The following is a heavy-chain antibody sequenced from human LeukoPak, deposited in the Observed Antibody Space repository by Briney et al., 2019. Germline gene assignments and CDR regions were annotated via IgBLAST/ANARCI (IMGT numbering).Heavy chain of an antibody. D-gene: IGHD1-26*01. J-gene: IGHJ6*02. Sequence: PGGSLRLSCAASGFTFSNAWMSWVRQAPGKGLEWVSAISGSGGSTYYADSVKGRFTISRDNSKNTLYLQMNSLRAEDTAVYYCAKDVPSGSYLDYYYYGMDVWGQGTTVTVSS. CDR2: ISGSGGST. CDR1: GFTFSNAW. V-gene: IGHV3-23*01. CDR3: AKDVPSGSYLDYYYYGMDV.